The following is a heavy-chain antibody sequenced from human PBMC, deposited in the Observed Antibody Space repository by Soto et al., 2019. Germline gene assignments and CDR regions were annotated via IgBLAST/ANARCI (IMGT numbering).Heavy chain of an antibody. J-gene: IGHJ6*03. CDR3: ARRSYGDYEGYMDV. Sequence: SETLSLTCTVSGGSISSSSYYWGWIRQPPGKGLEWIGSIYYSGSTYYNPSLKSRVTISVDTSKNQFSLKLSSVTAADTAVYYCARRSYGDYEGYMDVWGKGTTVTVSS. CDR1: GGSISSSSYY. V-gene: IGHV4-39*01. D-gene: IGHD4-17*01. CDR2: IYYSGST.